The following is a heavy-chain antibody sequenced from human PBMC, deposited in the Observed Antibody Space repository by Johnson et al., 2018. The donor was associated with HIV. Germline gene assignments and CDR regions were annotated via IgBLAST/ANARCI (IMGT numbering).Heavy chain of an antibody. D-gene: IGHD3-10*01. V-gene: IGHV3-30*18. CDR2: ISYDGSNK. CDR3: AKCGDAVAFDI. Sequence: QVQLVESGGGLVQPGGSLRLSCAASGFTFSSYGMHWVRQAPGKGLEWVAVISYDGSNKYYADSVKGRFTISRDNSKNTLYLQMNSLRAEDTAVYYCAKCGDAVAFDIWGQGTMVTVSS. CDR1: GFTFSSYG. J-gene: IGHJ3*02.